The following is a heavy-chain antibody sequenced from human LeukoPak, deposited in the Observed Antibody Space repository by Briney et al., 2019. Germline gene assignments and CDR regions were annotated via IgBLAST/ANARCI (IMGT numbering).Heavy chain of an antibody. J-gene: IGHJ4*02. CDR1: GGSFSGYY. CDR2: INHSGST. Sequence: SETLSLTCAVYGGSFSGYYWSWIRQPPGKGLEWIGEINHSGSTDYNPSLKSRVTISVDTSKNQFSLKLSSVTAADTAVYYCASFGVVTQGSWGQGTLVTVSS. V-gene: IGHV4-34*01. D-gene: IGHD3-3*01. CDR3: ASFGVVTQGS.